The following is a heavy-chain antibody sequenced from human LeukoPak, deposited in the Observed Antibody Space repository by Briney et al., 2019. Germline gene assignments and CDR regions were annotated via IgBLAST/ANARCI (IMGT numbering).Heavy chain of an antibody. CDR1: GGSISSYY. J-gene: IGHJ3*02. D-gene: IGHD3-22*01. CDR3: ARSGYYNPDFDI. Sequence: PSETLSLTCTVSGGSISSYYWSWIRQPPGKGLEWIGEINHSGSTNCNPSLKSRVTVSVDTSKNQFSLKLSSVTAADTAVYYCARSGYYNPDFDIWGQGTMVTVSS. CDR2: INHSGST. V-gene: IGHV4-34*01.